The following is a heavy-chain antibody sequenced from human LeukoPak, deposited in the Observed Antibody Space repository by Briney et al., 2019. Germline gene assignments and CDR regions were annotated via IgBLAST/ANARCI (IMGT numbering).Heavy chain of an antibody. Sequence: PGGSLRLSCAASGFTFSSHAMSWVRQAPGKGLEWVSAISAGGGSIYYADSVKGRFTISRDNSKNTLYLQMNSLRAEDTAVYYCAKDLGYRDFDYWGQGTLVTVSS. CDR1: GFTFSSHA. J-gene: IGHJ4*02. CDR2: ISAGGGSI. D-gene: IGHD6-13*01. V-gene: IGHV3-23*01. CDR3: AKDLGYRDFDY.